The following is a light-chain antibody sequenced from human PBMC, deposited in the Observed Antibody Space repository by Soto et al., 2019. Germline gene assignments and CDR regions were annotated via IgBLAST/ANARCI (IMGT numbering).Light chain of an antibody. Sequence: QSALTQPPSASGSPGQSVTISCTGTSSDGGGYKYVSWYHQHPGKAPKVMIYEVSKRPSGVPNRFSGSKSGNTASLTVSGLQAEDEADYYCSSYAGSNNYVFGTGTKVTVL. CDR2: EVS. V-gene: IGLV2-8*01. CDR1: SSDGGGYKY. CDR3: SSYAGSNNYV. J-gene: IGLJ1*01.